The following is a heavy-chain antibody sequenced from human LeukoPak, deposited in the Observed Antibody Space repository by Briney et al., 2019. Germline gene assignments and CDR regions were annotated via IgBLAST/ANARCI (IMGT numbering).Heavy chain of an antibody. J-gene: IGHJ5*02. CDR2: INPNSGGT. Sequence: GASVKVSCKASGYTFTGYYMHWVRQAPGQGLEWMGWINPNSGGTNYAQKFQGRVTMTRDTSIGTAYMELSRLRSDDTAVYYCAVTPTHNYGSGSSHNWFDPWGQGTLVTVSS. D-gene: IGHD3-10*01. V-gene: IGHV1-2*02. CDR1: GYTFTGYY. CDR3: AVTPTHNYGSGSSHNWFDP.